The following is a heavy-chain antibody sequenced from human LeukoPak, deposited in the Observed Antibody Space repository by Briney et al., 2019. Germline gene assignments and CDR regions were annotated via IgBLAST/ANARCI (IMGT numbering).Heavy chain of an antibody. J-gene: IGHJ4*02. V-gene: IGHV1-2*06. Sequence: ASVKVSCKASGYTFTGYYMHWVRQAPGQGLEWMGRINPNSGGTNSAQKFQGRVTMTRDTSTDTAYMELSSLRSEGTAVYYCATVSGYWFDYWGQGTLVTVSS. CDR3: ATVSGYWFDY. CDR2: INPNSGGT. D-gene: IGHD3-9*01. CDR1: GYTFTGYY.